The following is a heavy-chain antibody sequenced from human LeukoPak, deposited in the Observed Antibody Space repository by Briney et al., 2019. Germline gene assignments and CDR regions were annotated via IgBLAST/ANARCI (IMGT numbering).Heavy chain of an antibody. J-gene: IGHJ5*02. CDR1: GFTVSSNY. D-gene: IGHD3-3*01. CDR3: ARSITIFGVVIGWFDP. Sequence: GGSLRLSCAASGFTVSSNYMSWVRQAPGKGLEWVSVIYSGGSTYYADSVKGRFTISRDNSKNTLYLQMNCLRAEDTAVYYCARSITIFGVVIGWFDPWGQGTLVTVSS. V-gene: IGHV3-66*02. CDR2: IYSGGST.